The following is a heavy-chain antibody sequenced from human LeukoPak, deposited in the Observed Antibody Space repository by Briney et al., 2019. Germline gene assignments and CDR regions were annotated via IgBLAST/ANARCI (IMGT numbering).Heavy chain of an antibody. V-gene: IGHV3-23*01. Sequence: PGGSLRLSCAASGFTFSSYAMSWVRQAPGKGLEWVSAISGSGGSTYYADSVKGRFTISRDNSKNTLYLQMNSLRAEDTAVYYCAKTPLYGDYVSYFDYWGQGTLVTVSS. CDR2: ISGSGGST. CDR3: AKTPLYGDYVSYFDY. D-gene: IGHD4-17*01. J-gene: IGHJ4*02. CDR1: GFTFSSYA.